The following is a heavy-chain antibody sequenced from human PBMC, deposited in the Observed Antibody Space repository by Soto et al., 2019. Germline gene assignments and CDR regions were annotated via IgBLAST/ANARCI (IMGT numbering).Heavy chain of an antibody. D-gene: IGHD6-25*01. CDR3: ARGPLGAASWFDP. J-gene: IGHJ5*02. Sequence: ASVKVSCKASGYTFTGYYMHWVRQAPGQGLEWMGWINPNSGGTNYAQKFQGWVTMTRDTSISTAYMELSRLRSDDTAVYYCARGPLGAASWFDPWGQGTLVTVS. CDR2: INPNSGGT. V-gene: IGHV1-2*04. CDR1: GYTFTGYY.